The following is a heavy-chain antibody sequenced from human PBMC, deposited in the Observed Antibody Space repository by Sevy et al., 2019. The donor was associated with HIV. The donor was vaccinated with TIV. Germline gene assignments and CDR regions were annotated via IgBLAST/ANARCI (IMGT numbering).Heavy chain of an antibody. D-gene: IGHD2-15*01. Sequence: GGSLRLSCAASGFTFSGSAMHWVRQASGKGLEWVGRIRSKANSYATAYAASVKGRFTISRDDSKNTAYLQMNSLKTEDTAVYYCTRGGKGYCGGGSCYSTTNDYWGQGTLVTVSS. CDR3: TRGGKGYCGGGSCYSTTNDY. CDR1: GFTFSGSA. CDR2: IRSKANSYAT. V-gene: IGHV3-73*01. J-gene: IGHJ4*02.